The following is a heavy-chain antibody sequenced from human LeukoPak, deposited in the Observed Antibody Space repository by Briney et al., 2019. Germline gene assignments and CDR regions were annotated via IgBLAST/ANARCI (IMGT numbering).Heavy chain of an antibody. CDR2: IYYSGST. V-gene: IGHV4-39*01. D-gene: IGHD3-16*01. CDR1: GGSISSSSYY. CDR3: ARQGRMGDY. Sequence: NSSETLSLTCTVSGGSISSSSYYWGWIRQPPGKGLEWIGSIYYSGSTYYNPSLKSRVTISVDTSKNQFSLKLSSVTAADTAVYYCARQGRMGDYWGQGTLVTVSS. J-gene: IGHJ4*02.